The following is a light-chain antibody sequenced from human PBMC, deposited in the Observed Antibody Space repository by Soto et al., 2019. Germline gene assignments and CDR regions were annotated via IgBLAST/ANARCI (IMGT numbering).Light chain of an antibody. J-gene: IGKJ5*01. V-gene: IGKV1-9*01. CDR2: AAS. CDR1: QSISSY. CDR3: QQLFDSPIT. Sequence: GDRVTITCRASQSISSYLNWYQQKPGKAPKLLIYAASTLESGVPSRFSATVSGTEFSLTITSLQPEDFATYYCQQLFDSPITFGQGTRLEIK.